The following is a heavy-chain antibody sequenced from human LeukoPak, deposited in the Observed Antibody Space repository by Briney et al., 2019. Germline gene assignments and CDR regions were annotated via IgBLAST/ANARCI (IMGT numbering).Heavy chain of an antibody. CDR2: IIPIFGTA. V-gene: IGHV1-69*05. CDR3: ARSIVNDYDSTSYYSWLDP. J-gene: IGHJ5*02. Sequence: WSSVKVSCKASGGTFSSYAISWVRQAPGQGLDWMGWIIPIFGTAHYTQKFQGRVTITTDESTSTAYMELSSLRSEDTAVYYCARSIVNDYDSTSYYSWLDPWGQGTLVTVSS. CDR1: GGTFSSYA. D-gene: IGHD3-22*01.